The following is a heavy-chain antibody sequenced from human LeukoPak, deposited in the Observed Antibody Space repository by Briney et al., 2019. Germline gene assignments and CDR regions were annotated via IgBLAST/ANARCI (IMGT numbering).Heavy chain of an antibody. CDR3: ARQSGYDWFYYYYYGMDV. CDR1: GYTFTSYD. J-gene: IGHJ6*02. V-gene: IGHV1-8*01. CDR2: MNPNSGNT. Sequence: GASVKVSCKASGYTFTSYDINWVRQATGQGLEWMGWMNPNSGNTGYAQKFQGRVTMTRNTSISTAYMELSSLRSEDTAVYYCARQSGYDWFYYYYYGMDVWGQGTTVTVSS. D-gene: IGHD5-12*01.